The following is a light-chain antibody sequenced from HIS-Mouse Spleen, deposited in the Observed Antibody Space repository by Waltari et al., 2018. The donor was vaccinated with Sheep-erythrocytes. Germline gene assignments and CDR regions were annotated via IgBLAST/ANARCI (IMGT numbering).Light chain of an antibody. CDR2: WAS. CDR1: QSVLYSSNNKNY. CDR3: QQYYSTPMYT. V-gene: IGKV4-1*01. Sequence: DIVITQSPVSLAVSLGERATINCKSSQSVLYSSNNKNYLAWYQQKPGQPHKLLIYWASTRESGVPDRFSGSGSGTDFTLTISSLQAEDVAVYYCQQYYSTPMYTFGQGTKLEIK. J-gene: IGKJ2*01.